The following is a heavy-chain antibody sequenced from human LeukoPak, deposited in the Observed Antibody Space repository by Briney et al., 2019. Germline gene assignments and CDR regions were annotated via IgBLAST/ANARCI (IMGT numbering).Heavy chain of an antibody. Sequence: ASVKVSCKASGYTFTSYGISWVRQAPGQGLEWMGWTSAYNGNTNYAQKLQGRVTMTTDTSTSTAYMELRSLRSDDTAVYYCARDHIITIFGVVLIPVDPSWYYYGMDVWGQGTTVTVSS. CDR1: GYTFTSYG. V-gene: IGHV1-18*01. CDR3: ARDHIITIFGVVLIPVDPSWYYYGMDV. CDR2: TSAYNGNT. J-gene: IGHJ6*02. D-gene: IGHD3-3*01.